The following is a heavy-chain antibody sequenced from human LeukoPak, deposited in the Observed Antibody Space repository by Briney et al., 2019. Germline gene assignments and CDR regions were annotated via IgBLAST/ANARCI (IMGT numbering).Heavy chain of an antibody. CDR1: GGSISSSSYY. CDR3: ANRISGSSS. Sequence: ETLSLTCTVSGGSISSSSYYWGWIRQPPGKGLEWVPAISSGGGNTDYADSVKGRFTISRDNSRRMVFLQMNSLRGEDTGVYYCANRISGSSSWGQGTLVTVSS. J-gene: IGHJ5*02. V-gene: IGHV3-23*01. CDR2: ISSGGGNT. D-gene: IGHD1-26*01.